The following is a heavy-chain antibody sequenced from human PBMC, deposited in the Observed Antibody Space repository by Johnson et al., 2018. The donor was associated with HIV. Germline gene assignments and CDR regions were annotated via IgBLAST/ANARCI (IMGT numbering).Heavy chain of an antibody. CDR2: ISWNSASI. Sequence: EVQLVESGGGLVQPGRSLRLSCAASGFTFDDYAMHWVRLAPGKGLEWVSGISWNSASIGSADSVKGRFTISRDNAKNSLYLQMNSLRAEDTAVYYCAREGDGGAFDIWGQGTMVTVSS. J-gene: IGHJ3*02. V-gene: IGHV3-9*01. D-gene: IGHD3-16*01. CDR3: AREGDGGAFDI. CDR1: GFTFDDYA.